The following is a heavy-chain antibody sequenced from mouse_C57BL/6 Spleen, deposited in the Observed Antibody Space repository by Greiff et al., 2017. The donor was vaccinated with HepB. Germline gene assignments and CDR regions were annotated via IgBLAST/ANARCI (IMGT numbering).Heavy chain of an antibody. D-gene: IGHD2-4*01. Sequence: VQLQQSGAELARPGASVKLSCKASGYTFTSYGISWVKQRTGQGLEWIGEIYPRSGNTYYNEKFKGKATLTADKSSSTAYMELRSLTAEDSAVYVCARYGVLGDDDGEVSYWGQGTLVTVSA. J-gene: IGHJ3*01. CDR3: ARYGVLGDDDGEVSY. V-gene: IGHV1-81*01. CDR2: IYPRSGNT. CDR1: GYTFTSYG.